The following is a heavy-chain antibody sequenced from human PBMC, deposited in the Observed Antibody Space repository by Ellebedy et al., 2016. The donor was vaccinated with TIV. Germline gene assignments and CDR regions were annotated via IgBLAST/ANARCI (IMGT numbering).Heavy chain of an antibody. J-gene: IGHJ4*02. CDR1: GVTFSSFA. D-gene: IGHD5-18*01. Sequence: PGGSLRLSCAASGVTFSSFAMNWVRQAPGKGLEWVSFISGSSGSTYYADSVKGRFTISRDNSKNTLYLQMNSLRVEDTARYYCASNVDTAKVRGNYWGQGTLVTVSS. V-gene: IGHV3-23*01. CDR3: ASNVDTAKVRGNY. CDR2: ISGSSGST.